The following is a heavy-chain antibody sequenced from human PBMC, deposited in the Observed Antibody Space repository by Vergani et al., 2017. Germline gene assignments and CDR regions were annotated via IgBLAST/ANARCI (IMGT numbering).Heavy chain of an antibody. CDR3: GRVADFYGLGSRLLDL. D-gene: IGHD3-10*01. V-gene: IGHV4-59*01. CDR1: GGSMSGYY. CDR2: MDHSGST. J-gene: IGHJ5*02. Sequence: QVRLQESGPGLVKPSETLSLTCSVSGGSMSGYYWSWIRQPPGKELEWIGYMDHSGSTNYNPPLETRVTISGDTSKNQFSLKLNSVTAADTAVYYCGRVADFYGLGSRLLDLWGQGILVTVSS.